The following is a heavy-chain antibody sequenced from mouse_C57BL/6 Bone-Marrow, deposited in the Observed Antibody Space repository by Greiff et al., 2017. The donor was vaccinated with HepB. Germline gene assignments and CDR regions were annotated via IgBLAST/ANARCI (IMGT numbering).Heavy chain of an antibody. CDR2: IYPGGGYT. Sequence: VQLVESGAELVRPGTSVKMSCKASGYTFTNYWIGWAKQRPGHGLEWIGDIYPGGGYTNYNEKFKGKATLTADKSSSTAYMQFSSLTSEDSAIYYCARGSYYGSSSAWFAYWGQGTLVTVSA. J-gene: IGHJ3*01. D-gene: IGHD1-1*01. CDR1: GYTFTNYW. V-gene: IGHV1-63*01. CDR3: ARGSYYGSSSAWFAY.